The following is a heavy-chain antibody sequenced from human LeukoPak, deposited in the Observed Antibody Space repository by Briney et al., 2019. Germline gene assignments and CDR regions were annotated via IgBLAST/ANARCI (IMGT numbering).Heavy chain of an antibody. CDR1: GFTFSSYW. CDR2: IKQDGSEK. V-gene: IGHV3-7*03. D-gene: IGHD3-16*01. CDR3: ARNQQLGGHSYYYYGMDV. Sequence: HPGGSLRLSCAASGFTFSSYWMSWVRQAPGKGLEWVANIKQDGSEKYYVDSVKGRFTISRDNSKNTLYLQMNSLRADDTAIYYCARNQQLGGHSYYYYGMDVWGQGTTVTVSS. J-gene: IGHJ6*02.